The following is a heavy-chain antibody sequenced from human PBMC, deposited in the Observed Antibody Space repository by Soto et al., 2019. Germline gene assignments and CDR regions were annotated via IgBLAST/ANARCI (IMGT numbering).Heavy chain of an antibody. CDR3: AKGGTYYFDS. CDR2: LYTRGTT. J-gene: IGHJ4*02. CDR1: GSSISNFY. Sequence: SETLSLPGRVSGSSISNFYWSWIRQSAGKGLEWIGRLYTRGTTDYNPSLKSRVTMSIDTSKNRVSLSLTSVTAADTAVYYCAKGGTYYFDSWGQG. D-gene: IGHD3-16*01. V-gene: IGHV4-4*07.